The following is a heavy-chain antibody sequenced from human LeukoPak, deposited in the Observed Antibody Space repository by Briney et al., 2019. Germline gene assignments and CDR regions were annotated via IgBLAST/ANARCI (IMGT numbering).Heavy chain of an antibody. J-gene: IGHJ4*02. D-gene: IGHD3-10*01. CDR1: GGSFSGYY. CDR3: ARVLLWFGEAGGLTDY. V-gene: IGHV4-34*01. CDR2: INHSGST. Sequence: PSETLSLTCAVYGGSFSGYYWSWIRQPPGKGLEWIGEINHSGSTNYNPSLKSRVTISVDTSKNQFSLKLSSVTAADTAVYYCARVLLWFGEAGGLTDYWGQGTLVTVSS.